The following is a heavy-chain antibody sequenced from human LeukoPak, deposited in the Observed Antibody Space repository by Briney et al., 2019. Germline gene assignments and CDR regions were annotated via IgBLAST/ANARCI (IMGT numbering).Heavy chain of an antibody. D-gene: IGHD3-22*01. J-gene: IGHJ6*02. Sequence: AAVQVSCMASGYSFTDYYMHWVRQAPGQGREWLGWINPNSGGTNYAQKFQGRVTMTRDTSISKAYMELSRLRSDDTAVYYCARGEYCYDSTPYGMDVWGQGTTVTVSS. V-gene: IGHV1-2*02. CDR3: ARGEYCYDSTPYGMDV. CDR2: INPNSGGT. CDR1: GYSFTDYY.